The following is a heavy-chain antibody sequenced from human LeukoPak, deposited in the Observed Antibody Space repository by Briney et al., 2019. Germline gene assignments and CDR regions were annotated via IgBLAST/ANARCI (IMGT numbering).Heavy chain of an antibody. Sequence: SETLSLTCTVSGGSINTYYWSWIRQPAGKGLEWIGRFYTGGSTSYNPSLKTRVTMPVDTSKNQFSLNLTSVTAADTAVYYCAKVAGSRYFDLWGRGTLVTVSS. D-gene: IGHD6-19*01. CDR3: AKVAGSRYFDL. CDR1: GGSINTYY. CDR2: FYTGGST. J-gene: IGHJ2*01. V-gene: IGHV4-4*07.